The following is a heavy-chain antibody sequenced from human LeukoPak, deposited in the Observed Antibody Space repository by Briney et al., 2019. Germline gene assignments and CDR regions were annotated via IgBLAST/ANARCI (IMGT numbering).Heavy chain of an antibody. Sequence: GGSLRLSCAASGFTFSSYWMSWVRQAPGKGLEWVANIKQDGCEKYYVDSVKGRFTISRDNAKNSLYLQMNSLRAEDTAVYYCARDYYGSGSYYLYYYYGMDVWGKGTTVTVSS. CDR3: ARDYYGSGSYYLYYYYGMDV. CDR1: GFTFSSYW. CDR2: IKQDGCEK. V-gene: IGHV3-7*03. J-gene: IGHJ6*04. D-gene: IGHD3-10*01.